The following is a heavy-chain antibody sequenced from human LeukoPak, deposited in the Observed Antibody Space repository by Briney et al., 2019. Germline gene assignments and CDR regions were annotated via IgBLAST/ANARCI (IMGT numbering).Heavy chain of an antibody. CDR3: ARGGVLRFLEWLLEKQYYFDY. V-gene: IGHV3-30-3*01. CDR1: GFTFSNYA. Sequence: GGSLRLSCAASGFTFSNYAMSWVRQAPGKGLEWVAVISYDGSNKYYADSVKGRFTISRDNSKNTLYLQMNSLRAEDTAVYYCARGGVLRFLEWLLEKQYYFDYWGQGTLVTVSS. CDR2: ISYDGSNK. J-gene: IGHJ4*02. D-gene: IGHD3-3*01.